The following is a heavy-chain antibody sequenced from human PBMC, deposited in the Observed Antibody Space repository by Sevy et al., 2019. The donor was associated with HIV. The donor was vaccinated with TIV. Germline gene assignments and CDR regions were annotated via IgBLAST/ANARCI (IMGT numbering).Heavy chain of an antibody. CDR3: VKGPRHEYSNYGLDY. Sequence: GGSRRLSCSASGFSFSGYAMYWVRQAPGKGPECVSTISKDGGTTYYADSVKGRFTIFRDNSKNTLCLQMSSLRAEDTALYYCVKGPRHEYSNYGLDYWGQGTVVTVSS. D-gene: IGHD4-4*01. CDR2: ISKDGGTT. J-gene: IGHJ4*02. CDR1: GFSFSGYA. V-gene: IGHV3-64D*06.